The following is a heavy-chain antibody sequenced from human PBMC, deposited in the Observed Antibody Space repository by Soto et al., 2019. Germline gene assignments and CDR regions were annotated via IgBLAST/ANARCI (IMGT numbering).Heavy chain of an antibody. V-gene: IGHV3-23*01. J-gene: IGHJ1*01. CDR2: ISRSGGST. CDR1: GFTFSSYA. Sequence: VQLLESGGCLVQPGGSLRLSCAASGFTFSSYAMSWVRQAPGKGLECVSAISRSGGSTYYADSVKGRFTISRDNSKNTLYLQMNSLRAEDTALYHCAKDCGHYDILTGYHTFYDWGHGILVTVSS. D-gene: IGHD3-9*01. CDR3: AKDCGHYDILTGYHTFYD.